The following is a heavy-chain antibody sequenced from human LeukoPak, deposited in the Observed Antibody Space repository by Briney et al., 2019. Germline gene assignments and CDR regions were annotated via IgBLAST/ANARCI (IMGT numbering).Heavy chain of an antibody. V-gene: IGHV3-23*01. CDR1: GFIFSSYA. CDR3: AKKVSGYSDFGQLDY. Sequence: GGSLRLSCAASGFIFSSYAMSWVRQAPGKGLEWVSTISGSGGSTYYADSVKGRFTISRDNSKNTVYLQMNSLRAEDTAVYFCAKKVSGYSDFGQLDYWGQGTLVTVSS. J-gene: IGHJ4*02. D-gene: IGHD6-25*01. CDR2: ISGSGGST.